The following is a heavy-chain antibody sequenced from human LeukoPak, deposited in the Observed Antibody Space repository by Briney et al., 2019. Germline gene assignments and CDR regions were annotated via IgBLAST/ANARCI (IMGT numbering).Heavy chain of an antibody. CDR2: ISGSATDS. D-gene: IGHD3-10*01. J-gene: IGHJ4*02. CDR3: ANLDSYYYGSRSPFDY. Sequence: PGGSLRLSCAASGFTFSNHAMNWGREAPGKGVEWGSGISGSATDSYYADSVKGRYTISRDNSKNTLYLQMNSLRAEDTALYYCANLDSYYYGSRSPFDYWGQGTLVTVSS. V-gene: IGHV3-23*01. CDR1: GFTFSNHA.